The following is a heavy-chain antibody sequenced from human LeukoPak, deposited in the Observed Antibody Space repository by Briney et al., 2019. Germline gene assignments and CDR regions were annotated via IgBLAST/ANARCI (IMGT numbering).Heavy chain of an antibody. Sequence: RGGSLRLSCAASGFTFSAFTMNWVRQAPGRGLEWVSSITSNDGFIHYADSVKGRFTISRDNAKNSLYLQMNSLRAEDTAIYYCARDWGAAGLWDYWGQGTLVTVSS. CDR2: ITSNDGFI. D-gene: IGHD6-13*01. V-gene: IGHV3-21*04. J-gene: IGHJ4*02. CDR3: ARDWGAAGLWDY. CDR1: GFTFSAFT.